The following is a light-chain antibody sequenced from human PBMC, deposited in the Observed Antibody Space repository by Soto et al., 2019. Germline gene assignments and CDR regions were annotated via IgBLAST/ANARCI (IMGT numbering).Light chain of an antibody. J-gene: IGKJ1*01. CDR3: QQSYSTPRT. CDR2: AAS. Sequence: DIQMTQSPSSLSASVGDRVTITCRASQNINNYLTWYQHNPGKAPKLLIYAASSLQGGVPSRFSGSGSGTDFTLTISPLQPEDFATYYCQQSYSTPRTFGQGTKVEVK. CDR1: QNINNY. V-gene: IGKV1-39*01.